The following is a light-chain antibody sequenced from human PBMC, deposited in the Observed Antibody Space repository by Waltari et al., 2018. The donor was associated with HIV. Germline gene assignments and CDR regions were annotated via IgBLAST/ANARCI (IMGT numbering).Light chain of an antibody. J-gene: IGLJ2*01. Sequence: QSVLTQPPSVSGAPGQRVTISCSGSSNIGAGYDVQWYQQLPGTAPKLLIYGANNRPSGFPDRVSGSKSGASASLVIDGLQDEDEGDYYCQSYDNTVSDSVVFGGGTRVTVL. CDR3: QSYDNTVSDSVV. CDR2: GAN. V-gene: IGLV1-40*03. CDR1: SNIGAGYD.